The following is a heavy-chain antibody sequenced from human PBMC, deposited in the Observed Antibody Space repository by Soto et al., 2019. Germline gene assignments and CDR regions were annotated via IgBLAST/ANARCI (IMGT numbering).Heavy chain of an antibody. J-gene: IGHJ6*02. CDR2: ISYDGSNK. D-gene: IGHD4-4*01. CDR1: GFTFSSYG. Sequence: GRSLRLSCAASGFTFSSYGMHCVRQAPCKGLEWVAVISYDGSNKYYADSVKGRFTISRDNSKNTLYLQMNSRRAEDTAVYYCAKGGSNFYYYYYGMDVWGQGTTVTVS. CDR3: AKGGSNFYYYYYGMDV. V-gene: IGHV3-30*18.